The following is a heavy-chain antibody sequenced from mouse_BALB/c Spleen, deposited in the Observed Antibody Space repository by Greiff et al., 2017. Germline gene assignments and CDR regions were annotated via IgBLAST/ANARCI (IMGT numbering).Heavy chain of an antibody. J-gene: IGHJ2*01. Sequence: EVNVVESGGGLVQPGGSLKLSCAASGFTFSSYGMSWVRQTPDKRLELVATINSNGGSTYYPDSVKGRFTISRDNAKNTLYLQMSSLKSEDTAMYYCAREGYRSYFDYWGQGTTLTVSS. CDR1: GFTFSSYG. D-gene: IGHD2-14*01. CDR2: INSNGGST. CDR3: AREGYRSYFDY. V-gene: IGHV5-6-3*01.